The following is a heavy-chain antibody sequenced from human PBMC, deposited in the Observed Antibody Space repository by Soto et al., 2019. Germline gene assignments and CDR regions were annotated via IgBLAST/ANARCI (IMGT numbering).Heavy chain of an antibody. Sequence: EVQLVESGGGLVQSGGSLKLSCTASGFTFSGSAIHWVRQASGKGLEWVGRIRSERNSYATAYAASLEGRVAISRDDSKNAAYLQINSLKIEDTAVYYCTRHGGYRNETSDYWGQGTLVTVSS. CDR1: GFTFSGSA. D-gene: IGHD5-12*01. CDR3: TRHGGYRNETSDY. J-gene: IGHJ4*02. CDR2: IRSERNSYAT. V-gene: IGHV3-73*02.